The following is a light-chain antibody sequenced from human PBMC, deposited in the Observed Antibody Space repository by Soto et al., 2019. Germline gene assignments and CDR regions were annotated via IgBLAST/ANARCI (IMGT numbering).Light chain of an antibody. CDR2: DSD. CDR3: GAWDGSLSVVL. J-gene: IGLJ2*01. CDR1: SANIGNNY. Sequence: QSVLTQPPSVSAAPGQKVTISCSGSSANIGNNYVSWYQHLPGTAPKLVIYDSDKRPSEIPDRFSGSKSGTSDTLDITGLQTGDEADYYCGAWDGSLSVVLFGGGTKLTVL. V-gene: IGLV1-51*01.